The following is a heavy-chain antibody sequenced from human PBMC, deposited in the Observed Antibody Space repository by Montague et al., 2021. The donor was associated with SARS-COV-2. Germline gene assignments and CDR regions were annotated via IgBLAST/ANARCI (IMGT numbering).Heavy chain of an antibody. CDR1: GACIICCY. CDR3: GRGVVAAAPVVDY. D-gene: IGHD2-15*01. Sequence: SETLSLTCTVSGACIICCYSGWIRQPAGLGLGSNGSINPSWGTNYNPSPKSRVTMSVDTSKNQFSLKLNSVTAADTAVYYCGRGVVAAAPVVDYWGRGTLVTVSS. J-gene: IGHJ4*02. CDR2: INPSWGT. V-gene: IGHV4-4*07.